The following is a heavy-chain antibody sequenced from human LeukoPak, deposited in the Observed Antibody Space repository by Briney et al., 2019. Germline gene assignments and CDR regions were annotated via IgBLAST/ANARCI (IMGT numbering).Heavy chain of an antibody. CDR1: GFTFSSYA. D-gene: IGHD3-10*01. CDR3: AKELLNVREFFPYYFDY. Sequence: QSGGSLRLSCAASGFTFSSYAMSWVRQAPGKGLEWVSAISGSGGSTYYADSVKGRFTISRDNSKNTLYLLMNSLRAEDTAVYYCAKELLNVREFFPYYFDYWGQGTLVTVSS. J-gene: IGHJ4*02. CDR2: ISGSGGST. V-gene: IGHV3-23*01.